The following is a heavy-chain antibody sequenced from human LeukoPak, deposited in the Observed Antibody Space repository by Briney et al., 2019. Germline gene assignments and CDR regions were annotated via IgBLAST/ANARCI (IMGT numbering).Heavy chain of an antibody. Sequence: GGSLQISCKGSGYNFTSYWIGGVGPVRGKGLGWRGIIYPGDADTRYSTCFQGEVTISAHKSISTAYLQWSSLKASDTAMYYCARLKDSNYYYYGMDVWGQGTTVTVSS. CDR3: ARLKDSNYYYYGMDV. CDR1: GYNFTSYW. CDR2: IYPGDADT. V-gene: IGHV5-51*01. J-gene: IGHJ6*02. D-gene: IGHD2-15*01.